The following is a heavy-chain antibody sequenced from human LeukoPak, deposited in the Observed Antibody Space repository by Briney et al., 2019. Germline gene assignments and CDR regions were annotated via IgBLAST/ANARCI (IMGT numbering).Heavy chain of an antibody. D-gene: IGHD5-12*01. J-gene: IGHJ4*02. CDR3: ARARGGWLRGFDY. CDR1: GYSFTSYW. Sequence: GESLKISCKGSGYSFTSYWIGWVRQMPGKGLEWMGIIYPGDSDTRYSPSFQGQVTISADKTISTAYLQWNSLKASDTAMYYCARARGGWLRGFDYWGQGTLVTVSS. CDR2: IYPGDSDT. V-gene: IGHV5-51*01.